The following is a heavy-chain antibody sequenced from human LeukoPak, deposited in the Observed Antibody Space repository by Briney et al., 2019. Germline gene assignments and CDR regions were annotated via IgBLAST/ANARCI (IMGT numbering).Heavy chain of an antibody. Sequence: SETLSLTCAVYGGSFSGYYWSWIRQPPGKGLEWIGEINHSGSTNYNPSLKSRVTMSVDTSKNQFSLKLSSVTAADTAVYYCARVASSVWGNYRTDPDHWGQGILVTVSS. CDR1: GGSFSGYY. V-gene: IGHV4-34*01. CDR3: ARVASSVWGNYRTDPDH. CDR2: INHSGST. J-gene: IGHJ1*01. D-gene: IGHD3-16*02.